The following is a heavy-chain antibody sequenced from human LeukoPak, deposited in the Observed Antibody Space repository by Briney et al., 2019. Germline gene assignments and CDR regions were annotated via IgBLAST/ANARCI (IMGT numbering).Heavy chain of an antibody. Sequence: PSETLSLACTVSGASISSYYWGWVRQPPGGGREWVGYIYYRGSPNYNRSLKSRVTISVATSKNQFSLKLSSVTPADTAVYYCARAVNPHYGMDVWGQGTPVTVSS. CDR1: GASISSYY. J-gene: IGHJ6*01. CDR3: ARAVNPHYGMDV. CDR2: IYYRGSP. D-gene: IGHD4-11*01. V-gene: IGHV4-59*01.